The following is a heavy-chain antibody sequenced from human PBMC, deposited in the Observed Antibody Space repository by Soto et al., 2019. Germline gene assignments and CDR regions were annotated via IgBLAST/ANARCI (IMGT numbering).Heavy chain of an antibody. V-gene: IGHV3-30*03. CDR2: ISYDGKQT. CDR3: ARDGWGSNWYFDL. J-gene: IGHJ2*01. CDR1: GFTVNTYY. D-gene: IGHD3-16*01. Sequence: GGSLRLSCAASGFTVNTYYMHWVRQAPGKGLEWVAVISYDGKQTYYADSVKGRFTISKDKSKRTLFLQMNSLRVDDTAVYYCARDGWGSNWYFDLWGRGTLVTVSS.